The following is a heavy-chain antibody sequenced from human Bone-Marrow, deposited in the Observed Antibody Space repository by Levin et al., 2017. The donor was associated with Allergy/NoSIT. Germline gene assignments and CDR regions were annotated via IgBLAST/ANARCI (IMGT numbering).Heavy chain of an antibody. Sequence: PSETLSLTCTVSGDSISEYYWSWIRQPPGKGLEWIGYIYHSGNTNANPSLKSRVTISMDTSKNQFSLKLSSVTAADTAVYYCARDEGIATGGFDNWGQGTLVTVSS. CDR3: ARDEGIATGGFDN. J-gene: IGHJ4*02. CDR1: GDSISEYY. D-gene: IGHD6-13*01. CDR2: IYHSGNT. V-gene: IGHV4-59*01.